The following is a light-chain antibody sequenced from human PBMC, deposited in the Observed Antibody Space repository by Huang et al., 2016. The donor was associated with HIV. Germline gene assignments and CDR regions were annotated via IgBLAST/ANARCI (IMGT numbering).Light chain of an antibody. CDR3: QQYFTTPLA. CDR1: QAISNS. J-gene: IGKJ4*01. CDR2: AAS. V-gene: IGKV1-NL1*01. Sequence: IQMTQSPSSLSASVGDRVTITCRASQAISNSLVWYQQKPGKAPKLLLVAASRLDSGVPSRFRGSGSGTDYTLTISSLQPDDFATYYCQQYFTTPLAFGGGTKVETK.